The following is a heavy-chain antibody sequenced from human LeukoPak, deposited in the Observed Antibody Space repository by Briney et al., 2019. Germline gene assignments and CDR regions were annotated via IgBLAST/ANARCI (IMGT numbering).Heavy chain of an antibody. D-gene: IGHD6-19*01. CDR1: GFTFSSYG. V-gene: IGHV3-30*03. CDR3: ARDMARSSGFRAAVSY. J-gene: IGHJ4*02. CDR2: ISYDGSNK. Sequence: PGRSLRLSCAASGFTFSSYGMHWVRQAPGKGLEWVAVISYDGSNKYYADSVKGRFTISRDNSKNTLYLQMNSLRAEDTAVYYCARDMARSSGFRAAVSYWGQGTLVTVSS.